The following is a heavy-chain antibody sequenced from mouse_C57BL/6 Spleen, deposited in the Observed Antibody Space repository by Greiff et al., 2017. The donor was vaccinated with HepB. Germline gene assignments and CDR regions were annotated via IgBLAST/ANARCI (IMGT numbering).Heavy chain of an antibody. CDR2: ISSGGDYI. CDR1: GFTFSSYA. V-gene: IGHV5-9-1*02. D-gene: IGHD1-1*01. J-gene: IGHJ2*01. Sequence: EVQLVESGEGLVKPGGSLKLSCAASGFTFSSYAMSWVRQTPEKRLEWVAYISSGGDYIYYADTVKGRFTISRDNARNPLYLQMSSLKSEDTAMYYCTRDHYYGSSYFDYWGQGTTLTVSS. CDR3: TRDHYYGSSYFDY.